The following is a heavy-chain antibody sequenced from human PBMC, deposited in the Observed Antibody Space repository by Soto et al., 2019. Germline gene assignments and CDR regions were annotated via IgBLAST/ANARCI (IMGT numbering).Heavy chain of an antibody. CDR1: GFTFSNAW. V-gene: IGHV3-15*01. CDR3: TTFSPRSGLYYFDY. CDR2: IKSKTDGGTT. Sequence: PGGSLRLSCAASGFTFSNAWMSWVRQAPGKGLEWVGRIKSKTDGGTTDYAAPVKGRFTISRDDSKNTLYLQMNSLKTEDTAVYYCTTFSPRSGLYYFDYWGQGTLVTVSS. J-gene: IGHJ4*02.